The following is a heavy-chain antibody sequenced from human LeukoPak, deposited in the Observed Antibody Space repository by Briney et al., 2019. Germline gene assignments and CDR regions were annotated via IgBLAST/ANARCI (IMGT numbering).Heavy chain of an antibody. CDR3: ARMGGYCTNGVCLHYYYYYYYYMDV. V-gene: IGHV4-59*01. CDR2: IYYSGST. J-gene: IGHJ6*03. D-gene: IGHD2-8*01. Sequence: SETLSLTCTVSGGSISSYYWCWIRQPPGKRLQWSGYIYYSGSTNYNPPPKSRVTISVDTSKNQFSLKLSSVTAADTAVYYCARMGGYCTNGVCLHYYYYYYYYMDVWGKGTTVTVSS. CDR1: GGSISSYY.